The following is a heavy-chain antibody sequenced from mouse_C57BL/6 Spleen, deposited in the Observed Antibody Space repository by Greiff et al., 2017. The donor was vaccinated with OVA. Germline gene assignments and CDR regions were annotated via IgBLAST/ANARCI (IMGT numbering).Heavy chain of an antibody. CDR1: GYSFTDYN. CDR3: AREGDSSGLAAMDY. CDR2: INPNYGTT. J-gene: IGHJ4*01. D-gene: IGHD3-2*02. Sequence: EVKLQESGPELVKPGASVKISCKASGYSFTDYNMNWVKQSNGKSLEWIGVINPNYGTTSYNQKFKGKATLTVDQSSSTAYMQLNSLTSEDSAVYYCAREGDSSGLAAMDYWGQGTSVTVSS. V-gene: IGHV1-39*01.